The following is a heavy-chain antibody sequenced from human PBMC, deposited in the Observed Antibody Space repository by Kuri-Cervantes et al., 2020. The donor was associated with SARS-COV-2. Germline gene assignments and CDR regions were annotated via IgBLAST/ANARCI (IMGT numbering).Heavy chain of an antibody. Sequence: SETLSLTCTVSGSSVSSPNYWGWIRQPPGKGLEWIGSIYHSGSTYYNPSLKSRVTISVDTSKNQFSLKLSSVTAADTAVYYCARLKAGQFDYWGQGTLVTVSS. V-gene: IGHV4-38-2*02. J-gene: IGHJ4*02. CDR1: GSSVSSPNY. CDR3: ARLKAGQFDY. CDR2: IYHSGST.